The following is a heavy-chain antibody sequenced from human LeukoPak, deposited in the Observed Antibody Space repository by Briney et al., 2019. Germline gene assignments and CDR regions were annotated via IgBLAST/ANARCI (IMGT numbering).Heavy chain of an antibody. V-gene: IGHV3-11*03. CDR3: AKNLDSSGYTLVDY. CDR1: GFTFSDYY. J-gene: IGHJ4*02. CDR2: ISGTTGYI. D-gene: IGHD3-22*01. Sequence: GGSLRLSCAASGFTFSDYYMSWIRQAPGKGLEWLSYISGTTGYINYADSVKGRFTISRDNSKNTLYLQMNSLRAEDTAVYYCAKNLDSSGYTLVDYWGQGTLVTVSS.